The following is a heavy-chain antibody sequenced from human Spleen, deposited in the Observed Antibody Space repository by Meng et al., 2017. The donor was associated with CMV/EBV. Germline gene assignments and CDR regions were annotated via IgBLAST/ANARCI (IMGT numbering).Heavy chain of an antibody. CDR2: IYYSGST. CDR1: GVSITSGDYS. J-gene: IGHJ4*02. CDR3: ARDVFSSGFELDY. D-gene: IGHD3-3*01. Sequence: VSGVSITSGDYSWSWIRQPPGKGLEWIGYIYYSGSTFYNPSLQSRLFLSVHTSKNQFSLKLTSVTAADTAVYYCARDVFSSGFELDYWGQGTLVTVSS. V-gene: IGHV4-30-4*08.